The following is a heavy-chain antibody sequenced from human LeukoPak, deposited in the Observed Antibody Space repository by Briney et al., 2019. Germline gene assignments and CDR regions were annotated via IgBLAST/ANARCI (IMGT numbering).Heavy chain of an antibody. J-gene: IGHJ4*02. Sequence: PSETLSLTCAVSGYSISSGYYWGWIRQPPGKGLEWIGSTYHSGNTYYNLSLKSRVTISVDTSKNHFSLKLSSVTAADTAVYYCARFGYYYDSSGYYEKYYFDYWGQGTLVTVSS. CDR2: TYHSGNT. CDR3: ARFGYYYDSSGYYEKYYFDY. V-gene: IGHV4-38-2*01. CDR1: GYSISSGYY. D-gene: IGHD3-22*01.